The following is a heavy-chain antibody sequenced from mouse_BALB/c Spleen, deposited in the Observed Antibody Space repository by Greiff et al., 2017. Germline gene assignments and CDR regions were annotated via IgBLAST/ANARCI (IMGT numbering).Heavy chain of an antibody. CDR3: ASAGVITTSCCAD. Sequence: QVQLKQSGPGLVEPSQSLSLTCTVSGFSLTSYGVHWVRQPPGKGLEWLVVIWAGGSTNYNSALMPRLSISKDNSKSQVFLKMNSLQTDDTAMYYCASAGVITTSCCADWGQGTVVTVSA. CDR2: IWAGGST. V-gene: IGHV2-9*02. D-gene: IGHD1-2*01. CDR1: GFSLTSYG. J-gene: IGHJ3*01.